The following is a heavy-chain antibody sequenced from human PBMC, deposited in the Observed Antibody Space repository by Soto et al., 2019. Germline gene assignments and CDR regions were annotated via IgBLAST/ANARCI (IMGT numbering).Heavy chain of an antibody. D-gene: IGHD5-18*01. CDR3: ARALDTAMVPGWFDP. CDR2: INPIFGST. Sequence: GASVKVSCKASGYTFTSYYMRWVRQAPGQGLEWMGRINPIFGSTSYAQKFQGRVTMTRDESTSTAYMELSSLRSEDTAVYYCARALDTAMVPGWFDPWGQGTLVTVSS. V-gene: IGHV1-46*01. J-gene: IGHJ5*02. CDR1: GYTFTSYY.